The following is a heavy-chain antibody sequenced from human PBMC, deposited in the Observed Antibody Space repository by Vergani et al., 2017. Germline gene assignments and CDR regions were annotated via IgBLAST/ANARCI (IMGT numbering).Heavy chain of an antibody. V-gene: IGHV4-34*01. CDR3: ASRNKSVPAAMRGSLYYYYYMDV. D-gene: IGHD2-2*01. J-gene: IGHJ6*03. CDR1: GGSFSGYY. Sequence: QVQLQQWGAGLLKPSETLSLTCAVYGGSFSGYYWSWIRQPPGKGLEWIGEINHSGSTNYNPSLKSRVTISVDTSKNQFSLKLSSVTAADTAVYYCASRNKSVPAAMRGSLYYYYYMDVWGKGTTVTVSS. CDR2: INHSGST.